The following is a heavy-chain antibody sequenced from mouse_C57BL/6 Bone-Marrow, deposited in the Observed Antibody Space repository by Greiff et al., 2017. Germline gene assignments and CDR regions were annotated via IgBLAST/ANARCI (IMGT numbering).Heavy chain of an antibody. CDR2: IYPGGSYT. CDR1: GYTFTNYW. CDR3: ARLGTFYYYAMDY. V-gene: IGHV1-63*01. D-gene: IGHD2-14*01. Sequence: VKLVESGAELVRPGTSVKMSCKASGYTFTNYWIGWAKQRPGHGLEWIGDIYPGGSYTNYNEKFKGKATLTADKSSRTAYMQFSSLTSEDSAIYYCARLGTFYYYAMDYWGQGTSVTVSS. J-gene: IGHJ4*01.